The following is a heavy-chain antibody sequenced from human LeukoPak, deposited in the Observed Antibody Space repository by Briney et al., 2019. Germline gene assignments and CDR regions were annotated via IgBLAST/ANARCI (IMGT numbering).Heavy chain of an antibody. CDR1: GYSFPSYN. CDR2: IKPSGGNT. D-gene: IGHD5-24*01. CDR3: ARVRDGYNDAYDI. Sequence: ASVKDSCKTSGYSFPSYNLHWVRQPPGQRLDWVEIIKPSGGNTNYAQKFQGRVTMTRDTSTSTVYMELSSLKSEDTAVYYCARVRDGYNDAYDIWGQGTMVTVSS. V-gene: IGHV1-46*01. J-gene: IGHJ3*02.